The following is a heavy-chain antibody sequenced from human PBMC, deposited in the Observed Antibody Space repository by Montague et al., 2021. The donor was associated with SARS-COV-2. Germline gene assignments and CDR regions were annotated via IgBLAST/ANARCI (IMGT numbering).Heavy chain of an antibody. J-gene: IGHJ6*03. D-gene: IGHD3-10*01. CDR2: ISYSGRT. V-gene: IGHV4-39*01. CDR1: GGSVSSSPYY. CDR3: ASSYYYGSGTYVYNYYMDV. Sequence: SETLSLTRTVSGGSVSSSPYYWGWIRQPPGRGLEWVGSISYSGRTYFSPSLKSRLTISVDSSENQFSLRLGSVTAADTAVYYCASSYYYGSGTYVYNYYMDVWGKGTTVTVSS.